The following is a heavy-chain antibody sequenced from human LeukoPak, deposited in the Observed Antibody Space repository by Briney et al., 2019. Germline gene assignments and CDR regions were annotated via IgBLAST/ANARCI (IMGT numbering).Heavy chain of an antibody. CDR3: ASELYSSSAPYYFDY. CDR2: IYYSGST. V-gene: IGHV4-39*07. J-gene: IGHJ4*02. CDR1: GGSISSSSYY. D-gene: IGHD6-13*01. Sequence: SETLSLTCTVSGGSISSSSYYWGWIRQPPGKGLEWIGSIYYSGSTYYNPSLKSRVTISVDTSKNQFSLKLSSVTAADTAVYYCASELYSSSAPYYFDYWGQGTLVTVSS.